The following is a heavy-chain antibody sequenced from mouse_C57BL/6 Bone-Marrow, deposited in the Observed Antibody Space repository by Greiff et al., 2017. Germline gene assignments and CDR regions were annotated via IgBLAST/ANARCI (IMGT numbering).Heavy chain of an antibody. CDR3: ARERDYCGSSSGFAY. CDR2: ISDGGSYT. Sequence: EVKLVESGGGLVKPGGSLKLSCAASGFTFSSYAMSWVRQTPEKRLEWVATISDGGSYTYYPDNVKGRFTISRDNAKNNLYLQMSQLKSEDTAMYYCARERDYCGSSSGFAYWGQGTLVTVSA. CDR1: GFTFSSYA. V-gene: IGHV5-4*01. J-gene: IGHJ3*01. D-gene: IGHD1-1*01.